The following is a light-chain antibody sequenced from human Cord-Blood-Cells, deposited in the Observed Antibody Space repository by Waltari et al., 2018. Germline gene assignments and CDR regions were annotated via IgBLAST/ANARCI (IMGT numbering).Light chain of an antibody. V-gene: IGKV4-1*01. Sequence: DIVMTQSPDSQAVSLGERATINCKSSQSVLYSSNNKNYLAWYQQKPGQPPKLLIYWASTRESGVPDRFSGSGSGTDFTLTISSLQAEDVAVYYCQQYYSTLWTFGQGTKVEIK. CDR3: QQYYSTLWT. CDR1: QSVLYSSNNKNY. J-gene: IGKJ1*01. CDR2: WAS.